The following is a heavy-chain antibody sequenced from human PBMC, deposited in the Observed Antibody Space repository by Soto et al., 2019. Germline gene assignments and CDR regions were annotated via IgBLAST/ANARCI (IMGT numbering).Heavy chain of an antibody. CDR2: IIPILGIA. CDR1: GGTFSSYT. J-gene: IGHJ6*03. D-gene: IGHD2-2*01. Sequence: SVKVSCKASGGTFSSYTISWVRQAPGQGLEWMGRIIPILGIANYAQKIQGRVTITADKSTSTAYMELSSLRSEDTAVYYCARGSTSIVVVPAAIPDYGDYSMDNYYYYMDVWGKGTTVTVSS. V-gene: IGHV1-69*02. CDR3: ARGSTSIVVVPAAIPDYGDYSMDNYYYYMDV.